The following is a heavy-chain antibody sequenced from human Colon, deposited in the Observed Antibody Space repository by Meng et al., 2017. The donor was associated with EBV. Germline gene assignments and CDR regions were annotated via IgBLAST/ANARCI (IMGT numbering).Heavy chain of an antibody. J-gene: IGHJ5*02. D-gene: IGHD3-10*01. CDR3: ARRGPSGNFSP. Sequence: QVQRTQGGAGLLKPSETLARSCAVYGGSFRDYYWTWIRHPPGKGLEWIGEIDHRGNTKYNPSLKSRVTISLDTSKKQFSLKVSSVTAADSAVYYCARRGPSGNFSPWSQGALVTVSS. CDR2: IDHRGNT. CDR1: GGSFRDYY. V-gene: IGHV4-34*01.